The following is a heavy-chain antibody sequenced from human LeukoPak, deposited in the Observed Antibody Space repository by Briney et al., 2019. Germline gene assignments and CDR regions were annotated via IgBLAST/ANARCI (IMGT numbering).Heavy chain of an antibody. Sequence: ASVKVSCKASGYTFTSYYTHWVRQAPGQGLEWVAIINPNPSGGSTSYAQKFQGRVTMTRDMSTSTVYMEVSSLRSEDTAVFYCARPSWVKNAFDIWGQGTMVTVSS. CDR3: ARPSWVKNAFDI. J-gene: IGHJ3*02. D-gene: IGHD1-26*01. V-gene: IGHV1-46*01. CDR1: GYTFTSYY. CDR2: INPNPSGGST.